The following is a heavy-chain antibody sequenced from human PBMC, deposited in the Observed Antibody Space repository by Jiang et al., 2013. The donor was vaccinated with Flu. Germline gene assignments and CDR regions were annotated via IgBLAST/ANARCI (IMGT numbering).Heavy chain of an antibody. V-gene: IGHV3-11*01. CDR1: GFTFSDYY. D-gene: IGHD2-2*01. CDR3: AVDIVVVPAAMYDYGMDV. CDR2: ISSSGSTI. J-gene: IGHJ6*02. Sequence: QLVESGGGLVKPGGSLRLSCAASGFTFSDYYMSWIRQAPGKGLEWVSYISSSGSTIYYADSVKGRFTISRDNAKNSLYLQMNSLRAEDTAVYYCAVDIVVVPAAMYDYGMDVWGQGTTVTVSS.